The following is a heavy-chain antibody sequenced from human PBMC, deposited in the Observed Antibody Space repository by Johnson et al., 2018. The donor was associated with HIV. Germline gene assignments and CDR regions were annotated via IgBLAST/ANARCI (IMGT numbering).Heavy chain of an antibody. V-gene: IGHV3-13*01. J-gene: IGHJ3*02. CDR2: IGTAGDT. D-gene: IGHD1-26*01. CDR1: RFTFSSYV. Sequence: VQLVESGGGVVQPGRSLRLSCVASRFTFSSYVMHWVRQATGKGLEWVSSIGTAGDTYYPGSVKGRFIISRENAKNSLYLQMNSLRVGDTAVYYCATGVGATIWEDAFDMWGQGTMVTVSS. CDR3: ATGVGATIWEDAFDM.